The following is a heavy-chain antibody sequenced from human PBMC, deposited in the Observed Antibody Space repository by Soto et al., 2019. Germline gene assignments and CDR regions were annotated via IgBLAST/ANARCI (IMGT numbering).Heavy chain of an antibody. CDR3: ARAVDFWSGYYGIDY. Sequence: GGSLRLSCAASGFTFSSYGMHWVRQAPGKGLEWVAVIWYDGSNKYYADSVKGRFTISRDNSKNTLYLQMNSLRAEDTAVYYCARAVDFWSGYYGIDYWGQGTLVTVSS. V-gene: IGHV3-33*01. J-gene: IGHJ4*02. D-gene: IGHD3-3*01. CDR1: GFTFSSYG. CDR2: IWYDGSNK.